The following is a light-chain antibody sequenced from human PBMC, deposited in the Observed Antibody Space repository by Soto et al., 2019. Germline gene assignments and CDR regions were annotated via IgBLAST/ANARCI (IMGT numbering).Light chain of an antibody. J-gene: IGLJ1*01. CDR3: CSYAGSATFF. V-gene: IGLV2-23*02. CDR1: SSDVGNYNL. Sequence: QSALTQPASVSGSPGQSITISCTGTSSDVGNYNLVSWYQQHPGKAPKLIIYDVSKRPSGVSHRFSGSKSGTTASLTISGLQAVDEADYYCCSYAGSATFFFGRGTKLTVL. CDR2: DVS.